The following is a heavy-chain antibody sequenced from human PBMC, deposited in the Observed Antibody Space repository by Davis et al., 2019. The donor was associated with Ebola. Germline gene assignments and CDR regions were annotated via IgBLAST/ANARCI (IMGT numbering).Heavy chain of an antibody. CDR3: ARDGASSSWYIGY. CDR2: INPSAGST. Sequence: ASVHVSCKASGYTFTSYSMHWVRQAPGQGPDRMGIINPSAGSTSYAQKFQGRITMTRDTSTSTVYMELSSLRSEDTAGYYCARDGASSSWYIGYWGQGTLVTVSS. CDR1: GYTFTSYS. V-gene: IGHV1-46*01. J-gene: IGHJ4*02. D-gene: IGHD6-13*01.